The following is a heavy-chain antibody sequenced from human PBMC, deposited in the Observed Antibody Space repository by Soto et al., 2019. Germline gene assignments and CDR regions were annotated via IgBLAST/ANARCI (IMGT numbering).Heavy chain of an antibody. CDR2: LYYSGNT. CDR3: ASRATTLTGFDY. Sequence: QLQLQESGPGLVKPSETLSLTCTVSGGSITSSRYYWGWIRQSPGKGLEWIGSLYYSGNTYYNPSLKSRVTISGETSMHQFSLRLTSLTAADTAMYYCASRATTLTGFDYWGQGTLVTVSS. CDR1: GGSITSSRYY. V-gene: IGHV4-39*01. D-gene: IGHD4-17*01. J-gene: IGHJ4*02.